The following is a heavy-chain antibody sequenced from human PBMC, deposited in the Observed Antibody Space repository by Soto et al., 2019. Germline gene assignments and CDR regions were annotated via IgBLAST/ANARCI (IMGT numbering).Heavy chain of an antibody. D-gene: IGHD1-26*01. V-gene: IGHV3-48*02. CDR3: ARAFRGAGADY. J-gene: IGHJ4*02. CDR1: GFTFSSYG. CDR2: IGSAGSTI. Sequence: EVRLVESGGGLVQPGGSLRLSCAASGFTFSSYGMNWVRQAPGKGLEWVSFIGSAGSTIYYADSVKGRFTISRDNAKTSLYLQMNSLGDEDTAVYYCARAFRGAGADYWGQGTLVTVSS.